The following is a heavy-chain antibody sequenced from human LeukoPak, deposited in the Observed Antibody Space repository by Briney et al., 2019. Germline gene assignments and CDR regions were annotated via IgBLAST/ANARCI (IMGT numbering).Heavy chain of an antibody. J-gene: IGHJ5*02. V-gene: IGHV3-15*07. Sequence: GGSLSLSCAPSGFTFSNAWMNWVRQAPGKGLEWVGRIRSNSDGGTIDYAAPVKGRFTLSRDDSKTTLYLQMNSLQTEDTTVYYCATDFYDSTWGQGTLVTVSS. CDR2: IRSNSDGGTI. CDR3: ATDFYDST. CDR1: GFTFSNAW. D-gene: IGHD3-22*01.